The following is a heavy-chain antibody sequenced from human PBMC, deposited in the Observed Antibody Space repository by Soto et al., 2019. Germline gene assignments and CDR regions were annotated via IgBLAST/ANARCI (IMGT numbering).Heavy chain of an antibody. V-gene: IGHV3-53*01. D-gene: IGHD6-19*01. J-gene: IGHJ4*02. CDR1: GFTFSKNY. CDR2: IYSGGST. CDR3: ARTTSGNYYLDY. Sequence: EVQLVESGGGLIQPGGSLRLSCAASGFTFSKNYVGWVRQAPGKGLEWVSIIYSGGSTYYADSVKGRFTISRDNSKNAVYVQMDSLRVDDTAVYYCARTTSGNYYLDYWGQGTLVTVSS.